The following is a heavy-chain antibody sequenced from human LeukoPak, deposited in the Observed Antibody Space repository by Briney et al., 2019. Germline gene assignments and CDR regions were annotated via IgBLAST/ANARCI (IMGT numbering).Heavy chain of an antibody. J-gene: IGHJ4*02. CDR1: DDSIRSSGYS. V-gene: IGHV4-39*07. D-gene: IGHD2-2*02. Sequence: SETLSLTCAVSDDSIRSSGYSWAWIRQPPGQGLEWIASVVYGGDTYYSPSLKSRVTMSVDTSKNQVSLKLSSVTAADTAMYYYARLSRAGCTGPSCYTDYWGQGTLVTVSS. CDR2: VVYGGDT. CDR3: ARLSRAGCTGPSCYTDY.